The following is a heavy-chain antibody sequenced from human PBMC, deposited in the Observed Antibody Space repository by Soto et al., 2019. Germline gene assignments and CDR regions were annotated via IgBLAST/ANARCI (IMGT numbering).Heavy chain of an antibody. Sequence: PGGSLRLSCAASTFTFSDYNMNWVRQAPGKGLEWVSYISRSSTTIYYADSVKGRFTISRDNAKNSLYLQMNSLRGEDTAVYYCVRDRRKRKFFEYWGQGTLVTVS. CDR1: TFTFSDYN. CDR3: VRDRRKRKFFEY. D-gene: IGHD6-6*01. V-gene: IGHV3-48*01. CDR2: ISRSSTTI. J-gene: IGHJ4*02.